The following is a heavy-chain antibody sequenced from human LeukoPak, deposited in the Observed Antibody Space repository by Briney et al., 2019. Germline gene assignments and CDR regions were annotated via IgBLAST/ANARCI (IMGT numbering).Heavy chain of an antibody. CDR2: INPNSGGT. CDR3: ARGDDYGDYWGLY. D-gene: IGHD4-17*01. J-gene: IGHJ4*02. Sequence: ASVKVSCKASGYTFTGYYMHWVRQAPGQGLEWMGWINPNSGGTNYAQKFQGWVTMTRDTSISTAYMELSRLRSDDAAVYYCARGDDYGDYWGLYWGQGTLVTVSS. V-gene: IGHV1-2*04. CDR1: GYTFTGYY.